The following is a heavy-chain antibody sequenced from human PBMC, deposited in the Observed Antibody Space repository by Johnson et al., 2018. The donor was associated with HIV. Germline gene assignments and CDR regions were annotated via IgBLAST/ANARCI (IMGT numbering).Heavy chain of an antibody. CDR1: GFTFDDYG. D-gene: IGHD5-24*01. CDR2: INWNGGTT. V-gene: IGHV3-20*04. Sequence: EKLVESGGSVVRPGGSLRLSCAASGFTFDDYGMSWVRQGSGKGLEWVSGINWNGGTTGYADSVKGRFTISRDNAKNSLYLVMKSLRDEDTAVYYCARDHSRDEAFDIWGQGTMVTVSS. CDR3: ARDHSRDEAFDI. J-gene: IGHJ3*02.